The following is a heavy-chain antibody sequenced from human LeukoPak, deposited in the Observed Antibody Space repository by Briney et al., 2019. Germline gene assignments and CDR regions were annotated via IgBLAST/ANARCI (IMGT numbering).Heavy chain of an antibody. V-gene: IGHV4-59*01. J-gene: IGHJ5*02. CDR2: IYYSGST. CDR1: GGSISSYY. CDR3: ARARYSSSWYWFDP. D-gene: IGHD6-13*01. Sequence: SETLSLTCTVSGGSISSYYWSWIRQPPGKGLEWIGYIYYSGSTNYNPSLKSRVTISVDTSKNQFSPKLSSVTAADTAVYYCARARYSSSWYWFDPWGQGTLVTVSS.